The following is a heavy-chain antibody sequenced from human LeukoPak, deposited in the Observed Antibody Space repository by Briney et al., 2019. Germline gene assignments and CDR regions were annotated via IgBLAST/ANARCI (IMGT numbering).Heavy chain of an antibody. CDR1: GFTFSNYA. CDR3: AKDRVSMIVVVAFDI. D-gene: IGHD3-22*01. V-gene: IGHV3-23*01. Sequence: HPGGSLRLSCAASGFTFSNYAMSWVRQAPGKGLEWVSAISGSGLRTYYADSVKGRFTISRDISKNTPYLQMDSLRAEGTAVYYCAKDRVSMIVVVAFDIWAQGTMVTVSS. J-gene: IGHJ3*02. CDR2: ISGSGLRT.